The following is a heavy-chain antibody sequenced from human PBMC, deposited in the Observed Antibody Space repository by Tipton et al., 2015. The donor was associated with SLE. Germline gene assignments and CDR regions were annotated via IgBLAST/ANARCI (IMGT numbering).Heavy chain of an antibody. CDR2: VYYSGST. CDR1: GGSISSSSYY. V-gene: IGHV4-39*07. D-gene: IGHD3-22*01. J-gene: IGHJ3*02. CDR3: ARGPYYDSSGYSFYAFDI. Sequence: TLSLTCTVSGGSISSSSYYWGWIRQPPGKGLEWIGSVYYSGSTYYNPSLKSRVTISVDTSKNQFSLKLSSVTAADTAVYYCARGPYYDSSGYSFYAFDIWGQGTMVTVSS.